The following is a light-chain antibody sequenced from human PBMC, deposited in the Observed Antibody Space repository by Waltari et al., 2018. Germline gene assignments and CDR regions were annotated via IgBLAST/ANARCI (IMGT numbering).Light chain of an antibody. CDR1: RSDLGHYNY. J-gene: IGLJ3*02. Sequence: QSALTQPASVSGSPGQSITIPCTCTRSDLGHYNYVSWYQQHVGKAPKLMIYDVTTRPSGVSYRFSGSKSGNTASLTISGLQAEDEADYYCSSYTGSSTWVFGGGTKLTVL. CDR2: DVT. CDR3: SSYTGSSTWV. V-gene: IGLV2-14*01.